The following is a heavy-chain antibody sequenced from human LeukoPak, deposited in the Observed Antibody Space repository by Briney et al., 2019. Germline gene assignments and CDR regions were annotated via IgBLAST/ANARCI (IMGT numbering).Heavy chain of an antibody. CDR2: IDPSGGRT. CDR1: GYTFTTYY. D-gene: IGHD6-13*01. Sequence: ASVKVSCKASGYTFTTYYMHWVRQAPGQGLEWMGVIDPSGGRTSYAQKFQGRVTMTRNTSITTAYMELSSLRSEDTAVYYCARVKSSSGLDYWGQGTLVTVSS. J-gene: IGHJ4*02. V-gene: IGHV1-46*01. CDR3: ARVKSSSGLDY.